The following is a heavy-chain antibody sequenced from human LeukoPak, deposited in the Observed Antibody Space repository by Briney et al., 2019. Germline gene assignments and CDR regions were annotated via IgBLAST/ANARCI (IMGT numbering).Heavy chain of an antibody. V-gene: IGHV4-59*08. Sequence: SETLSLTCTVSGGSISSYYWSWIRQPPGKGLEWIGHIYYSGSTNYNPSLKSRVTISIDTSKNQFSLKLNSVTAADTAVYYCARPYGGTYSYFDCWGQGTLVTVSS. CDR3: ARPYGGTYSYFDC. D-gene: IGHD1-26*01. CDR1: GGSISSYY. CDR2: IYYSGST. J-gene: IGHJ4*02.